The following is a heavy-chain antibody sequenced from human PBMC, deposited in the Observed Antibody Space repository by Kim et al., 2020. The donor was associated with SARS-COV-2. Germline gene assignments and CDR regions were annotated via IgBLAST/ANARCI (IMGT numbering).Heavy chain of an antibody. V-gene: IGHV4-31*03. CDR2: IYYSGST. Sequence: SETLSLTCTVSGGSISSGGYYWSWIRQHPGKGLEWIGYIYYSGSTYYNPSLKSRVTISVDTSKNQFSLKLSSVTAADTAVYYCARYQGHWYDILTRGWFDPWGQGTLVTVSS. CDR1: GGSISSGGYY. D-gene: IGHD3-9*01. CDR3: ARYQGHWYDILTRGWFDP. J-gene: IGHJ5*02.